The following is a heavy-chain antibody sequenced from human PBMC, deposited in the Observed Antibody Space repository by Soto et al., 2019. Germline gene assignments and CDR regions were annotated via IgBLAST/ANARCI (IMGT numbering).Heavy chain of an antibody. V-gene: IGHV4-31*01. Sequence: QVQLQESGPGLVKPSQTLSLTCTVSGGSISSGGYYWSWIRQHPGKGLEWIGYIYYSGSTYYNPSLKSQVTISVDTSKNQFSLKLSSVTAADTAVYYCAREVVEGYSGQQNWFDPWGQGTLVTVSS. CDR3: AREVVEGYSGQQNWFDP. D-gene: IGHD5-12*01. CDR1: GGSISSGGYY. J-gene: IGHJ5*02. CDR2: IYYSGST.